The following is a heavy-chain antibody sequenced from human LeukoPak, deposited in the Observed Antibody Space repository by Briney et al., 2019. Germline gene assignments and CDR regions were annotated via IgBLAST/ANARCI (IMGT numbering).Heavy chain of an antibody. CDR1: GFTFSSYG. CDR2: ISGSGGST. D-gene: IGHD3-9*01. V-gene: IGHV3-23*01. Sequence: PGGSLRLSCAASGFTFSSYGMSWVRQAPGKGLEWVSAISGSGGSTYYADSVKGRFTISRDNSKNTLYLQMNSLRAEDTAVYYCAKDTPTYYDILTGYPYFDYWGQGTLVTVSS. CDR3: AKDTPTYYDILTGYPYFDY. J-gene: IGHJ4*02.